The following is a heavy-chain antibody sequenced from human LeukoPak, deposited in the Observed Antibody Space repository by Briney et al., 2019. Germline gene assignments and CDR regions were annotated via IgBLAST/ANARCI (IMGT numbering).Heavy chain of an antibody. CDR3: ARDGAVVVPAAISGLMDV. V-gene: IGHV3-30-3*01. D-gene: IGHD2-2*01. CDR2: ISYDGSNK. Sequence: GRSLRLSCAASGFTFSSYAMRWVRQAPGKGLEWVAVISYDGSNKYYADSVKGRFTISRDNSKNTLYLQMNSLRAEDTAVYYCARDGAVVVPAAISGLMDVWGQGTTVTVSS. CDR1: GFTFSSYA. J-gene: IGHJ6*02.